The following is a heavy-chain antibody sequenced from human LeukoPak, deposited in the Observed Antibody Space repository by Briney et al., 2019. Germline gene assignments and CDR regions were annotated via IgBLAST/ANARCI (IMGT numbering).Heavy chain of an antibody. CDR1: GFSLRTRGVG. Sequence: SGPTLVKPTQTLTLTCTFSGFSLRTRGVGVGWIRQPPGKALEWLPLIYWNDDKRYSPSLKSRLTITKDTSKNQVVLTMTNMDPVDTATYYCAHSDLGYDFWSGYYDYWGQGTLVNVSS. D-gene: IGHD3-3*01. CDR2: IYWNDDK. V-gene: IGHV2-5*01. CDR3: AHSDLGYDFWSGYYDY. J-gene: IGHJ4*02.